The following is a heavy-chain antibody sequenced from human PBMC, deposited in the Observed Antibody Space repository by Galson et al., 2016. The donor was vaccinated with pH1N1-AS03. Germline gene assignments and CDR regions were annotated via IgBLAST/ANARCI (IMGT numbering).Heavy chain of an antibody. V-gene: IGHV4-34*01. Sequence: ETLSLTCAVSGGSFSGNYWSWIRQPPGKGLEWIGEINHSGSTNSNPSPQNRVAISVDPSKNQFSLNVTSVTAADTAVYYCARVERRRLNGPMTFDYWGQGTLVTVSS. J-gene: IGHJ4*02. CDR2: INHSGST. CDR3: ARVERRRLNGPMTFDY. D-gene: IGHD3-22*01. CDR1: GGSFSGNY.